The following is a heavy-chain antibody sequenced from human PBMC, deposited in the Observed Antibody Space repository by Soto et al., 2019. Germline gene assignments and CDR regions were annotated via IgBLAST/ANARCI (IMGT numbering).Heavy chain of an antibody. CDR2: ISAYNGNT. V-gene: IGHV1-18*01. Sequence: ASVKVSCKASGYTFTSYGISWVRQAPGQGLEWMGWISAYNGNTNYAQKLQGRVTMTTDTSTSTAYMELRSLRSDDTAVYYCARGASDDSSGYADVDFDYWGQGTLVTVS. CDR1: GYTFTSYG. CDR3: ARGASDDSSGYADVDFDY. J-gene: IGHJ4*02. D-gene: IGHD3-22*01.